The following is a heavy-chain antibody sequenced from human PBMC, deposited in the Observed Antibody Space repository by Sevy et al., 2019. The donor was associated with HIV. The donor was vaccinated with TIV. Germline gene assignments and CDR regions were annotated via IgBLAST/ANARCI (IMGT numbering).Heavy chain of an antibody. D-gene: IGHD3-10*01. CDR3: ARETSSFGEGIYSGMDV. J-gene: IGHJ6*02. V-gene: IGHV3-21*01. CDR1: GFTFSDYN. CDR2: ISSISNYI. Sequence: GGSLRLSCAASGFTFSDYNMNWVRQAPGKGLEWVSSISSISNYIYYADSVKGRFTISRDNAKNSLYLQMNSLRAEDTAVYYCARETSSFGEGIYSGMDVWGQGTTVTVSS.